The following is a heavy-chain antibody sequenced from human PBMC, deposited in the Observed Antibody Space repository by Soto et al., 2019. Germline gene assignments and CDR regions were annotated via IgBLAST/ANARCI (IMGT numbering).Heavy chain of an antibody. J-gene: IGHJ4*02. CDR1: GGSTSSSRYS. CDR2: ISYSGST. Sequence: QPQLQETGPGLVKPSETLSLICSVSGGSTSSSRYSWGWIRQPPGKGLEWMGSISYSGSTYYNPSPESRVTLSVDTSKNQVSLRLTSVTAADTAMYFCAGRTPGVDYWGQGTLVTVSS. V-gene: IGHV4-39*01. CDR3: AGRTPGVDY.